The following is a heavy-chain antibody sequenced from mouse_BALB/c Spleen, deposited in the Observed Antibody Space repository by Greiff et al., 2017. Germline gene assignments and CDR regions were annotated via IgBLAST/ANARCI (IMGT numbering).Heavy chain of an antibody. CDR1: GFNIKDYY. CDR3: NAYGNYGGY. V-gene: IGHV14-4*02. J-gene: IGHJ2*01. D-gene: IGHD2-1*01. CDR2: IDPENGDT. Sequence: DVQLQESGAELVRSGASVKLSCTASGFNIKDYYMHWVKQRPEQGLEWIGWIDPENGDTEYAPKFQGKATMTADTSSNTAYLQLSSLTSEDTAVYYCNAYGNYGGYWGQGTTLTVSS.